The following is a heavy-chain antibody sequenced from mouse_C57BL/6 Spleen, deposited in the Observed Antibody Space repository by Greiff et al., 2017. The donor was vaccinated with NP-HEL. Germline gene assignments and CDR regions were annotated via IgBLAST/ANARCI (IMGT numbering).Heavy chain of an antibody. CDR2: ISSGSSTI. CDR3: ARPDFDY. V-gene: IGHV5-17*01. Sequence: EVKVEESGGGLVKPGGSLKLSCAASGFTFSDYGMHWVRQAPEKGLEWVAYISSGSSTIYYADTVKGRFTISRDNAKNNLFLQMTSLRSEDTAMYYCARPDFDYWGQGTTLTVSS. CDR1: GFTFSDYG. J-gene: IGHJ2*01.